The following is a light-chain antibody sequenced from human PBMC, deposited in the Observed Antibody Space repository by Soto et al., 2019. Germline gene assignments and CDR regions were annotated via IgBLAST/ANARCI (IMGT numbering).Light chain of an antibody. V-gene: IGKV3-15*01. CDR2: GAS. J-gene: IGKJ5*01. Sequence: EIWVTQSPATLSVSPGESATLSCWASQSLRSDLAWYQQKPGQAPRLLIYGASTRATGIPARLSGSGYGTELTITINSMKYEDFEVYTCQQYNNWPPTFGQGTRLEIK. CDR3: QQYNNWPPT. CDR1: QSLRSD.